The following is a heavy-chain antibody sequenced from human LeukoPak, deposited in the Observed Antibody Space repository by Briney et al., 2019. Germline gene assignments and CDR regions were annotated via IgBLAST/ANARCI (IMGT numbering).Heavy chain of an antibody. CDR3: AREGLLTGYPLGYMDV. CDR1: GYTFTGYY. D-gene: IGHD3-9*01. CDR2: INPNSGGT. Sequence: GASVKVSCKASGYTFTGYYMHWVRQAPGQGLEWMGWINPNSGGTNYAQKFQGRVTMTRDTSISTAYMELSRLRSDDTAVYYCAREGLLTGYPLGYMDVWGKGTTVTVSS. J-gene: IGHJ6*03. V-gene: IGHV1-2*02.